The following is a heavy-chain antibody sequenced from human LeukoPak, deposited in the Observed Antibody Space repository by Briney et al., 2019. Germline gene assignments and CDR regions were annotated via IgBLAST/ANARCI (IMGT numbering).Heavy chain of an antibody. Sequence: SETLSLTCTVSGGSISSYYWSWIRQPPGKGLEWIGEINHSGSTNYNPSLKSRVTISVDTSKNQFSLKLSSVTAADTAVYYCARGLRSRYSSSLDSNWGQGTLVTVSS. J-gene: IGHJ4*02. CDR1: GGSISSYY. V-gene: IGHV4-34*01. D-gene: IGHD6-13*01. CDR2: INHSGST. CDR3: ARGLRSRYSSSLDSN.